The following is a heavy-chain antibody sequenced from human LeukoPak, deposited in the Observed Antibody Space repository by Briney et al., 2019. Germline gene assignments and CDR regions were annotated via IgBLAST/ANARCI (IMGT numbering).Heavy chain of an antibody. J-gene: IGHJ4*02. CDR1: GFTFSSYW. D-gene: IGHD6-19*01. CDR2: ISSDGST. Sequence: GGSLRLSCAASGFTFSSYWMHWVRQAPGKGLVWVSRISSDGSTVYADFVKGRFTISRDNAKNTLYLQMNSLREEDTAVYYCVGSTGWPRYWGQGTLVTVSS. V-gene: IGHV3-74*01. CDR3: VGSTGWPRY.